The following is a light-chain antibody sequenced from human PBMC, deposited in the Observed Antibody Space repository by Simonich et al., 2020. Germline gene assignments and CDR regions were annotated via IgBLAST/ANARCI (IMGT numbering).Light chain of an antibody. CDR3: CSYAGSYTLV. CDR2: DVS. V-gene: IGLV2-14*03. J-gene: IGLJ2*01. CDR1: SSDVGGYNY. Sequence: QSALTQPASVSGSPGQSITISCTGTSSDVGGYNYVSWYQQHLGKAPKLMIYDVSNRPSGVSTRFSGSKSGNTASLTISGLQAEDEADYYCCSYAGSYTLVFGGGTKLTVL.